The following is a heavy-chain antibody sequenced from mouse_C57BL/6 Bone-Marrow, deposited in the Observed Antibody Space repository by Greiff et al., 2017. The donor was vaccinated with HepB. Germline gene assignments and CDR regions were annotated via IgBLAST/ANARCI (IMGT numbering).Heavy chain of an antibody. Sequence: DVQLQESGPELVKPGASVKISCKASGYTFTDYYMNWVKQSHGKSLEWIGDINPNNGGTSYNQKFKGKATLTVDKSSSTAYMELRSLTSEDSAVYYCAIRGDSGNYEGWYFDVWGTGTTVTVSS. CDR2: INPNNGGT. V-gene: IGHV1-26*01. CDR1: GYTFTDYY. J-gene: IGHJ1*03. CDR3: AIRGDSGNYEGWYFDV. D-gene: IGHD2-1*01.